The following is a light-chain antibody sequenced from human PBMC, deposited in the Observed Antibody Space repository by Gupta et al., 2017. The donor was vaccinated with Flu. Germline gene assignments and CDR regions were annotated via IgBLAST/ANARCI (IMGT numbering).Light chain of an antibody. Sequence: SITISCIGSGNNIAAYDLVSWYQQHPGKAPILIIEEANKRPSGVSTRFAGSKAGNTAFLTISGLQAEDEAYYYCCSYTQYNRVIFGGGTKVTVL. J-gene: IGLJ2*01. CDR2: EAN. V-gene: IGLV2-23*01. CDR1: GNNIAAYDL. CDR3: CSYTQYNRVI.